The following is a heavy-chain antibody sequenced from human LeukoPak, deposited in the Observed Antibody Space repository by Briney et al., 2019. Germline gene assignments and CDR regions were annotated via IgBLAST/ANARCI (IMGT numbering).Heavy chain of an antibody. J-gene: IGHJ4*02. D-gene: IGHD2-2*02. CDR1: GFTFSSYG. CDR3: AKGYCGSTSCYTGFDY. CDR2: ISYDGSNK. V-gene: IGHV3-30*18. Sequence: GRSLRLSCAASGFTFSSYGMHWVRQAPGKGLEWVAVISYDGSNKYYADSVKGRFTISRDNSKNTLYLQMNSLRVEDTAVYYCAKGYCGSTSCYTGFDYWGQGTLVTVSS.